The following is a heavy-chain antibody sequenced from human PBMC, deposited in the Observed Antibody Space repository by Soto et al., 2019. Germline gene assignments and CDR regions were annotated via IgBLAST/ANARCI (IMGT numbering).Heavy chain of an antibody. CDR2: ISSSSSYI. J-gene: IGHJ4*02. D-gene: IGHD6-13*01. Sequence: GGSLRLSCAASGFTFSSYSMNWVRQAPGKGLEWVSSISSSSSYIYYADSVKGRFTISRDNAKNSLYLQMNSLRAEDTAVYYCAIAAAGTLSLFDYWGQGTLVTVSS. CDR1: GFTFSSYS. CDR3: AIAAAGTLSLFDY. V-gene: IGHV3-21*01.